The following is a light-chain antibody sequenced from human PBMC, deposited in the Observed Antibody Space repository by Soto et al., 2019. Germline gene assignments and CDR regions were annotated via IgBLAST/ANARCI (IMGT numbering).Light chain of an antibody. CDR2: EVT. J-gene: IGLJ1*01. Sequence: QSALTQPASVSGSPGQSIAISCTGTSGDVGGSDYVSWYQQHPDKAPKLMIYEVTKLPSWVSNRFSGSKSGNTASLTISRHQPEEEADYYCSSHTSGSTRVFGSGTKLTVL. CDR3: SSHTSGSTRV. V-gene: IGLV2-14*01. CDR1: SGDVGGSDY.